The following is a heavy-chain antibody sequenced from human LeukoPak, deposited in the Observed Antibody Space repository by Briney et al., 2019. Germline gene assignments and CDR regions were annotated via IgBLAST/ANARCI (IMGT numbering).Heavy chain of an antibody. J-gene: IGHJ2*01. Sequence: SQTLSLTCAISGDSVSSNSAAWNWIRQSPSRGLEWLGRTYYRSMWYNDYAVSVKSRITINPDTSKNQFSLQLNSVTPEDTAVYYCAREGFSSSSLDWYFDLWGRGTLVTVSS. CDR1: GDSVSSNSAA. V-gene: IGHV6-1*01. D-gene: IGHD6-6*01. CDR2: TYYRSMWYN. CDR3: AREGFSSSSLDWYFDL.